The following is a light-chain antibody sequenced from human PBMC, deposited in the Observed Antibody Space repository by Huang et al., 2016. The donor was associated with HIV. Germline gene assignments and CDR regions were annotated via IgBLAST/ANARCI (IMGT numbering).Light chain of an antibody. CDR1: ESLNTK. CDR3: QQYSNWPPRYT. V-gene: IGKV3-15*01. J-gene: IGKJ2*01. Sequence: EVVMTQSPGTLSVSPGKRATLSCKTSESLNTKLVWYQHNPGQAPRLRLYSTSTRDTGVPARVSGGGSGTEFTLTISSLQSEECGIYYCQQYSNWPPRYTFGQGTKLEI. CDR2: STS.